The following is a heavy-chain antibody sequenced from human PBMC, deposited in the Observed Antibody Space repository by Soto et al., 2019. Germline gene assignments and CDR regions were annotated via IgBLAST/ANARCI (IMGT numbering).Heavy chain of an antibody. CDR2: ISYDGSNK. D-gene: IGHD3-22*01. J-gene: IGHJ6*02. V-gene: IGHV3-30-3*01. Sequence: QVQLVESGGGVVQPGRSLRLSCAASGFTFSSYAMHWVRQAPGKGLERVAVISYDGSNKYYADSVKGRFTISRDNSKNTLYLQMNSLRAEDTAVYYCARSTYYDSSGSQYYYYGMDVWGQGTTVTVSS. CDR1: GFTFSSYA. CDR3: ARSTYYDSSGSQYYYYGMDV.